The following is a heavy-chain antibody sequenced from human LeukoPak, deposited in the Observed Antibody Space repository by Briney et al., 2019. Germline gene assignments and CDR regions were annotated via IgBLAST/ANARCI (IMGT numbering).Heavy chain of an antibody. D-gene: IGHD6-13*01. CDR3: ARVVRGAAAGNNWFDP. V-gene: IGHV1-2*02. CDR1: GYTFTGYY. J-gene: IGHJ5*02. CDR2: INPNRGGT. Sequence: ASVKVSCKASGYTFTGYYMHWVRQAPGQGLEWMGWINPNRGGTNYAQKFQGRVTMTRDTSVSTAYMELSRLRSDDTAVYYCARVVRGAAAGNNWFDPWGQGTLVTVSS.